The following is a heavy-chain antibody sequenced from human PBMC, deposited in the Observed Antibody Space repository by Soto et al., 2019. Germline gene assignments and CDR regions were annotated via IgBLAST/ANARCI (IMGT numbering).Heavy chain of an antibody. CDR1: GFTFSTFA. D-gene: IGHD3-10*01. CDR3: ARDSDRRLGREILGDDFDH. CDR2: VSYDGNSD. V-gene: IGHV3-30-3*01. Sequence: QVQLVESGGGVVQVGRSLRLSCAASGFTFSTFAMHWVRQSPGKGLVWVAVVSYDGNSDYYADSVKGRFTVSRDNSKDTLYLQMNSLGDGDTAIYYCARDSDRRLGREILGDDFDHWGQGTLVTVSS. J-gene: IGHJ4*02.